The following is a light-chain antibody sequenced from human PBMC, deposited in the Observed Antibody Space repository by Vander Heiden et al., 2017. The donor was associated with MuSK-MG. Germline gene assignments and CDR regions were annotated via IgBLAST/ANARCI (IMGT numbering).Light chain of an antibody. V-gene: IGLV1-44*01. J-gene: IGLJ1*01. CDR2: TNN. Sequence: QSVLTQPPSVSGTPGQGVTISCSGSSSNIGRNTVNWYQQLPRTAPKLLIYTNNQRPSGVPVRFSGSKSDTSASLAISWLQSEDEADYYCAAWDDSLDGYVFGPGTKVTVL. CDR1: SSNIGRNT. CDR3: AAWDDSLDGYV.